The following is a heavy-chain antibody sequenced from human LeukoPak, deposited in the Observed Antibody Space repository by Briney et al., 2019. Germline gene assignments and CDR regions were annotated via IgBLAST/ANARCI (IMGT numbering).Heavy chain of an antibody. J-gene: IGHJ4*02. CDR1: GFTVTTNG. Sequence: GGSLRLSCAASGFTVTTNGMHWGRQAPGKGLEDVSAISSNGVDTYYANSVKGRFTISRDNSKNTLYLQMNSLRAGDTAVYYCARGPYSSSWYFDYWGQGTLVTVSS. V-gene: IGHV3-64*04. D-gene: IGHD6-13*01. CDR2: ISSNGVDT. CDR3: ARGPYSSSWYFDY.